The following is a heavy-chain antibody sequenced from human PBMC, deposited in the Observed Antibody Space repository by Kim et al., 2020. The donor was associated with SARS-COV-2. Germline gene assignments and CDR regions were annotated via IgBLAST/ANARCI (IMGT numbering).Heavy chain of an antibody. V-gene: IGHV4-39*01. CDR3: ATYDSSGDLLDY. CDR2: IYYSGST. Sequence: SETLSLTCTVSGGSISSSSYYWGWIRQPPGKGLEWIGSIYYSGSTYYNPSLKSRVTISVDTSKNQFSLKLSSVTAADTAVYYCATYDSSGDLLDYWGQGT. D-gene: IGHD3-22*01. CDR1: GGSISSSSYY. J-gene: IGHJ4*02.